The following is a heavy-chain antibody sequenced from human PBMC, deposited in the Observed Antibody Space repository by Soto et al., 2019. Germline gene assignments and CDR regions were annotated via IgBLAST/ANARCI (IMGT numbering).Heavy chain of an antibody. CDR1: GYTLTNHY. CDR2: INTSGGAT. V-gene: IGHV1-46*01. Sequence: GASVKVSCKASGYTLTNHYIHWVRQAPGLGLEWMGIINTSGGATSYAQKFQDRVDMTRDTSTSTVYMELSSLRSEDTAVYYCEDYLVFGGVLGDGEPGVQRCAVGFSIIPTKECKPLQGLPWG. J-gene: IGHJ5*02. D-gene: IGHD3-3*01. CDR3: EDYLVFGGVLGDGEPGVQRCAVGFSIIPTKECKPLQGLP.